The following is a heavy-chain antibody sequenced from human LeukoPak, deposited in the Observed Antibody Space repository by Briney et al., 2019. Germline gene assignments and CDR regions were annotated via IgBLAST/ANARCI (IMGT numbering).Heavy chain of an antibody. D-gene: IGHD6-19*01. CDR3: ARESEGYSSGWYGSADFYYYYGMDV. CDR1: GDSVSSNSAA. J-gene: IGHJ6*02. V-gene: IGHV6-1*01. Sequence: SQTLSLTCAISGDSVSSNSAAWNWIRQSPSRGLEWPGRTYYRSKWYNDYAVSVKSRITINPDTSKNQFSLQLNSVTPEDTAVYYCARESEGYSSGWYGSADFYYYYGMDVWGQGTTVTVSS. CDR2: TYYRSKWYN.